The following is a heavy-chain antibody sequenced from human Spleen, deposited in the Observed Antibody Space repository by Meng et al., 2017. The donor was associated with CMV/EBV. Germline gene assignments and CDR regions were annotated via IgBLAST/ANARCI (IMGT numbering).Heavy chain of an antibody. J-gene: IGHJ6*02. CDR3: AYSSSFHYYGMDV. V-gene: IGHV1-18*01. CDR2: SSAYNGNT. CDR1: GYTFTSYG. Sequence: ASVKVSCKTSGYTFTSYGISWVRQAPGQGLEWMGWSSAYNGNTNYAQKFQGRVTMTTDTSTSIAYMELRSLRSDDTAVYYCAYSSSFHYYGMDVWGQGTTGTVAS. D-gene: IGHD6-6*01.